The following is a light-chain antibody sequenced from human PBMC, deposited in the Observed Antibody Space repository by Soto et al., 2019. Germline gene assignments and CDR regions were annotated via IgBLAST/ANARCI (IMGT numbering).Light chain of an antibody. CDR3: SSYTSDNTYI. CDR2: DVS. CDR1: SSDVGGYNY. Sequence: QSALTQPASVSGSPGQSITISCSGTSSDVGGYNYVSWYQQHPGKAPRVMIYDVSNRPSGVSNRFSGSKSGNTATLTISGLQAEDDADYYCSSYTSDNTYIFATGTKLTVL. J-gene: IGLJ1*01. V-gene: IGLV2-14*01.